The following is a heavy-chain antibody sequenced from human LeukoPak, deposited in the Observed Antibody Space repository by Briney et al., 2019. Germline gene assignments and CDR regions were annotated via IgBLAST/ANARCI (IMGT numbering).Heavy chain of an antibody. CDR3: ARKTYYYDSSGYYFDY. J-gene: IGHJ4*02. D-gene: IGHD3-22*01. V-gene: IGHV4-39*07. Sequence: SETLSLTCTVSGDSISSSSSYWGWIRQPPGEGLEWIGSIYYSGSTYYNPSLKSRVTISVDTSKNQFSLKLSSVTAADTAVYYCARKTYYYDSSGYYFDYWGQGTLVTVSS. CDR2: IYYSGST. CDR1: GDSISSSSSY.